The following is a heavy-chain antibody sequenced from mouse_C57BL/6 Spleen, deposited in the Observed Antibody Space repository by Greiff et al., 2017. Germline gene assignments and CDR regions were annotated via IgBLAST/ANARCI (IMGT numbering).Heavy chain of an antibody. J-gene: IGHJ2*01. CDR1: GYTFTSYW. CDR3: ARGGRGNYFDY. CDR2: LDPSDSST. Sequence: QVQLQQPGAELVKPGASVKLSCKASGYTFTSYWMQWVKQRPGQGLEWIGELDPSDSSTNYNPQFKGKATLTVDTSSSTAYMQLSSLTSEDSAVYYCARGGRGNYFDYWGQGTTLTGSS. V-gene: IGHV1-50*01. D-gene: IGHD1-1*02.